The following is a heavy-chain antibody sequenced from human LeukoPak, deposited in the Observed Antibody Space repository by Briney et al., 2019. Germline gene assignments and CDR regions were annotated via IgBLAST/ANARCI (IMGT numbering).Heavy chain of an antibody. V-gene: IGHV3-9*01. D-gene: IGHD2-2*01. CDR2: ISWNSGSI. J-gene: IGHJ3*02. CDR1: GFTFDDYA. Sequence: PGGSLRLSCAASGFTFDDYAMHWVRQAPGKGLEWVSGISWNSGSIGYADSVKGRFTISRDNAKNSLYLQMNSLRAEDTALYYCAKDRLYSSSLDAFDIWGQGTTVTVSS. CDR3: AKDRLYSSSLDAFDI.